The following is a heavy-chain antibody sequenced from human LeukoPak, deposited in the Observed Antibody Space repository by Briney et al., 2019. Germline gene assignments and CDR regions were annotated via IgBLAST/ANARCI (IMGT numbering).Heavy chain of an antibody. J-gene: IGHJ4*02. CDR1: GGSISSYY. CDR3: ARGARGSYSY. V-gene: IGHV4-59*08. D-gene: IGHD1-26*01. Sequence: SETLSLTCTVSGGSISSYYWSWIRQPPGKGLEWIGYIYYSGSTNYNPSLKSRVTISVDTSKNQFSLKLSSVTAADTAVYYCARGARGSYSYWGQGTLVIVSS. CDR2: IYYSGST.